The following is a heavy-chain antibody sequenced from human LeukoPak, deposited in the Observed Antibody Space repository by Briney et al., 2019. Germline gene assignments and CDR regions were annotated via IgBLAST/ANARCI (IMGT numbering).Heavy chain of an antibody. V-gene: IGHV3-9*01. CDR3: AKGVSITIDPIDY. J-gene: IGHJ4*02. CDR1: GFTFDDYA. CDR2: ISWNSGSI. Sequence: PGRSLRLSCAASGFTFDDYAMHWVRQAPGKGLEWVSGISWNSGSIGYADSVKGRFTISRDNAKNSLYLQMNSLRAEDTAFYYCAKGVSITIDPIDYWGQGTLVTVSS. D-gene: IGHD3-3*01.